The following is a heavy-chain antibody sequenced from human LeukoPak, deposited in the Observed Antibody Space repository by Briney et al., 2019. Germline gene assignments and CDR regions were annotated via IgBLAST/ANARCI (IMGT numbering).Heavy chain of an antibody. J-gene: IGHJ3*02. CDR3: ARAEYLSSSSMNPGAFDI. CDR2: ISSSSSYI. Sequence: NTGGSLRLPCAASGFTFSSYSMNWVRQAPGKGLEWVSSISSSSSYIYYADSVKGRFTISRDNAKNSLYLQMNSLRAEDTAVYYCARAEYLSSSSMNPGAFDIWGQGTMVTVSS. V-gene: IGHV3-21*01. CDR1: GFTFSSYS. D-gene: IGHD6-6*01.